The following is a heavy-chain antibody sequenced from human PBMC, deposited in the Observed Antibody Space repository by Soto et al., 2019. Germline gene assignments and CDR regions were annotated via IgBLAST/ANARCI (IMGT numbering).Heavy chain of an antibody. CDR3: AKEVNYLYYYYYYMDV. CDR2: ISYDGSNK. J-gene: IGHJ6*03. CDR1: GITFSSYG. V-gene: IGHV3-30*18. Sequence: GGSLRLSCAASGITFSSYGMNWVRQAPGKGLEWVAVISYDGSNKYYADSVKGRFTISRDNSKNTLYLQMNSLRAEDTAVYYCAKEVNYLYYYYYYMDVWGKGTTVTVSS. D-gene: IGHD1-7*01.